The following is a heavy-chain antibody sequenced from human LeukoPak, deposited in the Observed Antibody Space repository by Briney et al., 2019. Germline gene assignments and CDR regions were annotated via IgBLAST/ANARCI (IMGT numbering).Heavy chain of an antibody. V-gene: IGHV3-30*18. CDR1: GFSFINYG. D-gene: IGHD3-10*01. Sequence: PVGSLRLSCAASGFSFINYGMHWVRQAPGKGLEWVASISHDGSNYYYADSVKGRFTIFRDNSRNTLYLQMNSLKVEDTAVFYCTKAAAGSGDYGMDVWGQGTTVTV. J-gene: IGHJ6*02. CDR3: TKAAAGSGDYGMDV. CDR2: ISHDGSNY.